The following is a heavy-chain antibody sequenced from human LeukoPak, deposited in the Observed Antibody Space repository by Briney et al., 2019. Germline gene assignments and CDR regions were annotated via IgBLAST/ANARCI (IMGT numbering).Heavy chain of an antibody. J-gene: IGHJ4*02. V-gene: IGHV3-48*04. D-gene: IGHD3-22*01. CDR2: ISSSSSTI. Sequence: GGSLRLSCAVSGFTFSSYSMSWVRQAPGKGLECLSYISSSSSTIYYADSVKGRFTISRDNAKNSLYLQMNSLRAEDTAVYYCARDRYYYDSGGYSGAIDYWGQGTLVTVSS. CDR3: ARDRYYYDSGGYSGAIDY. CDR1: GFTFSSYS.